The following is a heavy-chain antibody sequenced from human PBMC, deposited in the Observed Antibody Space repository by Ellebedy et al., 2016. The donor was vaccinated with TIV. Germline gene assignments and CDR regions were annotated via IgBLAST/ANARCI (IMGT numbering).Heavy chain of an antibody. J-gene: IGHJ4*02. V-gene: IGHV3-13*01. CDR2: IGAAGDT. D-gene: IGHD1-14*01. CDR1: GFTFSSYD. CDR3: ARATAGFDY. Sequence: PGGSLRLSCAASGFTFSSYDMHWVRQRSGNGLEWVSSIGAAGDTYYAGFVKGRVAISREDAKNSLYLQLNNVRVGDTAVYYCARATAGFDYWGQGTLVTVSS.